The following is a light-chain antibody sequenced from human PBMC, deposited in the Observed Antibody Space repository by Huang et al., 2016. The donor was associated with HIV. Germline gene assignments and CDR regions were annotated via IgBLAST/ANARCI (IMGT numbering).Light chain of an antibody. CDR1: QGITNY. J-gene: IGKJ4*01. V-gene: IGKV1-9*01. CDR3: QQLNTYPLT. Sequence: QLTQSPSSLSVSVGDRVTITCRASQGITNYLAWYQQKPGKAPKLLIFATSTLQSGVPSRFSGSGSGADFTLAIASLQPEDSATYDCQQLNTYPLTFGGGTKVEI. CDR2: ATS.